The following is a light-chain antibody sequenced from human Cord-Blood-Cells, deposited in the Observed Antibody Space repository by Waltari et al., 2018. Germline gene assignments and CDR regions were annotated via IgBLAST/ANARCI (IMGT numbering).Light chain of an antibody. CDR2: DVS. V-gene: IGLV2-11*01. Sequence: QSALTQPRSVSGSPGQSVTISCTGTSSDVGGYNYVSWYQPPPGKAPKIMIYDVSKRPSGVPDRFSGSKSGNTASLTISGLQAEDEADYYCCSYAGSYTYVFGTGTKVTVL. J-gene: IGLJ1*01. CDR1: SSDVGGYNY. CDR3: CSYAGSYTYV.